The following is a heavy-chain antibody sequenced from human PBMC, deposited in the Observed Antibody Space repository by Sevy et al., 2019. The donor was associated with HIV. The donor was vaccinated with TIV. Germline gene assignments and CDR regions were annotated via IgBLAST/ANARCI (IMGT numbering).Heavy chain of an antibody. CDR3: ARDRRTLNYYGSSGYNYYFDY. Sequence: GSLRLSCAASGFTFSDYNMNWVRQAPGKGLEWVSSITDSSSYIYHADSVKGRFTISRDNAKKSLYLQMNSLRAEDTAIYYCARDRRTLNYYGSSGYNYYFDYWGQRTLVTVSS. V-gene: IGHV3-21*01. D-gene: IGHD3-22*01. J-gene: IGHJ4*02. CDR2: ITDSSSYI. CDR1: GFTFSDYN.